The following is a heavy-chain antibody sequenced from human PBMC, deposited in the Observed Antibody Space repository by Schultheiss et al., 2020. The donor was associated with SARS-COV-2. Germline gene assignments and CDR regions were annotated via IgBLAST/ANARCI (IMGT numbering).Heavy chain of an antibody. Sequence: GGSLRLSCAASGFNFSRYWMHWVRQAPGKGLEWVANIKQDGNDKNYVDSVKGRFTISRDNAKNSLYLQMNSLRAEDTAVYYCARDGRRYYDSSGYYYYYYGMDVWGQGTTVTVSS. D-gene: IGHD3-22*01. CDR3: ARDGRRYYDSSGYYYYYYGMDV. CDR1: GFNFSRYW. CDR2: IKQDGNDK. V-gene: IGHV3-7*01. J-gene: IGHJ6*02.